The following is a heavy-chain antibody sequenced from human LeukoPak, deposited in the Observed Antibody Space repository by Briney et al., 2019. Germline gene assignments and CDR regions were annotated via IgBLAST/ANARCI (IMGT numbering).Heavy chain of an antibody. D-gene: IGHD2-2*01. CDR1: GGTFISYA. CDR3: ASYCSSTSCYRSYYYYYGMDV. Sequence: ASVKVSCKASGGTFISYAISWVRQAPGQGLEWMGRIIPILGIANYAQKFQGRVTITADKSTSTAYMELSSLRSEDTAVYYCASYCSSTSCYRSYYYYYGMDVWGQGTTVTVSS. CDR2: IIPILGIA. V-gene: IGHV1-69*04. J-gene: IGHJ6*02.